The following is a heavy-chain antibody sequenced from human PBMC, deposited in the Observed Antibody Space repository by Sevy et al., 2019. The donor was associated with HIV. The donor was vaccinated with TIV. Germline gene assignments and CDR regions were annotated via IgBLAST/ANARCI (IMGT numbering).Heavy chain of an antibody. J-gene: IGHJ6*02. CDR3: ARRFLEWQYYYYGMDV. D-gene: IGHD3-3*01. CDR2: INHSGST. CDR1: GGSFSGYY. V-gene: IGHV4-34*01. Sequence: SETLSLTCAVYGGSFSGYYWSWIRQPPGKGLEWIGEINHSGSTNYNPSLKSRVTISVDTSKNQFSLKLSSVTAADTAVYYCARRFLEWQYYYYGMDVWGLGTTVTVSS.